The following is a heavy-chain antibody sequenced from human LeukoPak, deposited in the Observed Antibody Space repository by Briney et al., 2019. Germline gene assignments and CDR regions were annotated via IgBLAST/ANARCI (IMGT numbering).Heavy chain of an antibody. CDR3: AKRHSVPWEYYYEHIDY. V-gene: IGHV3-23*01. CDR1: GFTFSNYG. CDR2: ISGSGDTT. Sequence: GVSLRLSCAASGFTFSNYGMSWVRQAPGKGLEWVSTISGSGDTTYYADSVKGRFTISRDNSKNTLYLQMNSLRAEDTAVYYCAKRHSVPWEYYYEHIDYWGQGTLVTVSS. D-gene: IGHD3-10*01. J-gene: IGHJ4*02.